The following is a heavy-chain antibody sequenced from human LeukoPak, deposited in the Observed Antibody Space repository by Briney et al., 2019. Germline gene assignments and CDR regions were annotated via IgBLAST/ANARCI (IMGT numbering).Heavy chain of an antibody. CDR3: ARDRFIQGAFDI. CDR1: GGTFSSYA. CDR2: ISAYNGNT. J-gene: IGHJ3*02. D-gene: IGHD3-10*01. Sequence: EASVKVSCKASGGTFSSYAISWVRQAPGQGLEWMGWISAYNGNTNYAQKLQGRVTMTTDTSTSTAYMELRSLRSDDTAVYYCARDRFIQGAFDIWGQGTMVTVSS. V-gene: IGHV1-18*01.